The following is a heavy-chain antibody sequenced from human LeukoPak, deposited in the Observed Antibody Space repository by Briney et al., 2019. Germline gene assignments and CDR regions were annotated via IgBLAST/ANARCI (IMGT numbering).Heavy chain of an antibody. Sequence: SETLSLTCTVSGGYISSHYGSWLRQPPGKGLEWFGYIYYSGSTNYNPSLKSRVTISVDTSKNQSSLKLSSVAAADTAVYYYARGLALVFPSGYYTGIDSYYVDVWLKGTTVTVSS. CDR1: GGYISSHY. CDR3: ARGLALVFPSGYYTGIDSYYVDV. D-gene: IGHD3-3*01. V-gene: IGHV4-59*11. CDR2: IYYSGST. J-gene: IGHJ6*03.